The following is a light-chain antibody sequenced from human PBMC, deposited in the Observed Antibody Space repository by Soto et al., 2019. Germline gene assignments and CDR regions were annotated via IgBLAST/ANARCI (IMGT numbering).Light chain of an antibody. Sequence: EIMMTQSPATLSLSPGERATLSCRASQSVSSNLAWYQQKPGQAPRLLIYAASSRATGIPDRFSGGGSGTDFTLTISRLEPEDFAVYYCQQYGSLGTFGQGTKVDIK. CDR2: AAS. CDR1: QSVSSN. V-gene: IGKV3-20*01. CDR3: QQYGSLGT. J-gene: IGKJ1*01.